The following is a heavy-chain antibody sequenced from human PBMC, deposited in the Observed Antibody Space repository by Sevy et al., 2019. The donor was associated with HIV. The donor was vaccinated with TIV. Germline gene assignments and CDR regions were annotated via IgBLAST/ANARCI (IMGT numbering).Heavy chain of an antibody. CDR1: GASFSTYY. CDR3: ARSPYDILTGSSDSFDY. CDR2: IYHTGST. J-gene: IGHJ4*02. V-gene: IGHV4-59*13. D-gene: IGHD3-9*01. Sequence: SETLSLTCTVFGASFSTYYWNWIRQPPGKGLEWIGYIYHTGSTHYNSSLKSRVTISIDTSQNHFSLNLNSVTAADTAVYYCARSPYDILTGSSDSFDYWGQGSLVTVSS.